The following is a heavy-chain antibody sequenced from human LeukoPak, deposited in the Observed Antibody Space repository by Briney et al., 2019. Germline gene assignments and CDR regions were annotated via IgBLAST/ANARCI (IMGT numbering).Heavy chain of an antibody. Sequence: PGGSLRLSCAASGFTFSSYALTWVRQAPGKGLEWVSALSGSGGSTYHADSVKGRFTISRDNSKNKLYLQMNSLRAEDTAVYYCAMTTVTASYYYGLDVWGQGTTVTVSS. D-gene: IGHD4-17*01. CDR1: GFTFSSYA. V-gene: IGHV3-23*01. CDR2: LSGSGGST. CDR3: AMTTVTASYYYGLDV. J-gene: IGHJ6*02.